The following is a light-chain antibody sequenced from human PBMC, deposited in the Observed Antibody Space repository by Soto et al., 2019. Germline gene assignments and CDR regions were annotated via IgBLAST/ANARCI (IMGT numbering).Light chain of an antibody. J-gene: IGKJ1*01. CDR2: DAS. CDR1: QTISSW. V-gene: IGKV1-5*01. CDR3: QPENSYWT. Sequence: DIQMTQSPSTLSASVGDRVTITCRASQTISSWLAWYQQKPGKAPKLLIYDASTLESGVPSRFSGSGSGTHFILTISSLQPDDSATYYCQPENSYWTFGQGTKVEIK.